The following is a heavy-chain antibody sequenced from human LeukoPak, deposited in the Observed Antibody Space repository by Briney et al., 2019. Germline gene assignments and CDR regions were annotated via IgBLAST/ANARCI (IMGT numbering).Heavy chain of an antibody. CDR1: GYTFTSYA. CDR3: ARDCGDYDSSGYEFDY. CDR2: IIPILGIA. Sequence: GASVKVSCKASGYTFTSYAISWVRQAPGQGLEWMGRIIPILGIANYAQKFQGRVTITADKSTSTAYMELSSLRSEDTAVYYCARDCGDYDSSGYEFDYWGQGTLVTVSS. V-gene: IGHV1-69*04. J-gene: IGHJ4*02. D-gene: IGHD3-22*01.